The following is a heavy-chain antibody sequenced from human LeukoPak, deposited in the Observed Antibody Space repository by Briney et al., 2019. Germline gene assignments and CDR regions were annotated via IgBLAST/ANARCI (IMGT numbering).Heavy chain of an antibody. Sequence: PGGSLTLSCAASGFNFSTFAMSWLRQAPGKGLKWVSSISGSGGTTYYADSVKGRFPISSDTSKKTLYLQMNSLRAGGTAVYYRVSGGFRHFDYWGLGNLVTVSS. CDR3: VSGGFRHFDY. CDR2: ISGSGGTT. V-gene: IGHV3-23*01. D-gene: IGHD1-14*01. CDR1: GFNFSTFA. J-gene: IGHJ4*02.